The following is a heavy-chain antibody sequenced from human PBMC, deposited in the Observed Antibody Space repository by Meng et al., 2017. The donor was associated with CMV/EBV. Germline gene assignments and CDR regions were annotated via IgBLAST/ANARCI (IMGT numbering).Heavy chain of an antibody. CDR3: ASAGCSSTSCHKGDAFDI. Sequence: ASVKVSCKASGYTFTSYYMHWVRQAPGQGLEWMGIINPSGGSTSYAQKFQGRVTMTRDTSTSTVYMGLSSLRSEDTAVYYCASAGCSSTSCHKGDAFDIWGQETMVTVSS. V-gene: IGHV1-46*01. D-gene: IGHD2-2*01. J-gene: IGHJ3*02. CDR1: GYTFTSYY. CDR2: INPSGGST.